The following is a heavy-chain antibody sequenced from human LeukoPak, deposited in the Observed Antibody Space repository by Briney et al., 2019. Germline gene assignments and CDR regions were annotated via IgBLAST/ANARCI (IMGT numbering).Heavy chain of an antibody. Sequence: GGSLRLSCVVSGFTFSTFAMHWVRQAPGKGLEWVAAISCDGGNKYYADSVKGRFTISRDSSKNTLYLQMNSLRAEDTAVYYCARDLMSTVYYYYGLDVWGQGTTVTVSS. CDR2: ISCDGGNK. CDR3: ARDLMSTVYYYYGLDV. CDR1: GFTFSTFA. J-gene: IGHJ6*02. V-gene: IGHV3-30-3*01. D-gene: IGHD5-24*01.